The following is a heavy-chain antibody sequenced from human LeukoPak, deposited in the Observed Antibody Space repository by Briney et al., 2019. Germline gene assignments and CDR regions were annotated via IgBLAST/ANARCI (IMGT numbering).Heavy chain of an antibody. D-gene: IGHD3-10*02. CDR2: LYYSGTT. J-gene: IGHJ4*02. CDR1: GGSITNNF. CDR3: ARDLSYYYDGGSFDY. V-gene: IGHV4-59*01. Sequence: SETLSLTCTVSGGSITNNFWSWIRQPPGSGLEWIGYLYYSGTTNYNPSLRSRLTISADTAKNQISLQLSSVTAADTAIYYCARDLSYYYDGGSFDYWGQGILVTVSS.